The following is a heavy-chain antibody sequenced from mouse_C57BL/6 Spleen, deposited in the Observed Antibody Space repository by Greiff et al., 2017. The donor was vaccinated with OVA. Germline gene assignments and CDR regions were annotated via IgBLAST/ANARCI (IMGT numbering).Heavy chain of an antibody. CDR2: IHPNSGST. J-gene: IGHJ1*03. D-gene: IGHD2-1*01. CDR3: ATYGNYGYFDV. Sequence: QVQLQQPGAELVKPGASVKLSCKASGYTFTSYWMHWVKQRPGPGLEWIGMIHPNSGSTNYNEKFKSKATLTVDKSSSTAYMQLSSLTSEDSAVYYCATYGNYGYFDVWGTGTTVTVSS. CDR1: GYTFTSYW. V-gene: IGHV1-64*01.